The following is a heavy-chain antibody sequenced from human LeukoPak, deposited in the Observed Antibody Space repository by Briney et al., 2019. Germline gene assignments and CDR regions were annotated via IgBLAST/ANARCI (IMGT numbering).Heavy chain of an antibody. CDR1: GVSITSGSYY. CDR2: IYYSGST. V-gene: IGHV4-39*02. J-gene: IGHJ5*02. D-gene: IGHD3-10*01. CDR3: ARGILFVRYKNYYGSGTTQGYWFDP. Sequence: SETLSLTCTVSGVSITSGSYYWGWIRQPPGKGLEWIGSIYYSGSTYYKPSLKSRVIISVDTSKNQFSLKLSSVTAADTAVYYCARGILFVRYKNYYGSGTTQGYWFDPWGQGTLVTVSS.